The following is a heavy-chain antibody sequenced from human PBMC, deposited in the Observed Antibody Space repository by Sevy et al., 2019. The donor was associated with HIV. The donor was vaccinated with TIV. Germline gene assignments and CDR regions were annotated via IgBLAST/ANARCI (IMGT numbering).Heavy chain of an antibody. CDR2: VDPSGGNA. CDR1: TDTFTNNY. Sequence: ASVKVSCKASTDTFTNNYIHWVRQAPGQGLEWMGIVDPSGGNASCAQRFQDRVTLTRDTSTSTLYMDLTSLTSEDTAVYYCVRADPAQHFDSWGQRTLVTDSS. V-gene: IGHV1-46*01. CDR3: VRADPAQHFDS. J-gene: IGHJ4*02.